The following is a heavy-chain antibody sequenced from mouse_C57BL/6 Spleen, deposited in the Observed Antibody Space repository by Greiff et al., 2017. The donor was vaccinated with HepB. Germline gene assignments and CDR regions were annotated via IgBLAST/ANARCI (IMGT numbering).Heavy chain of an antibody. CDR2: IYPGSGST. J-gene: IGHJ1*03. D-gene: IGHD1-1*02. V-gene: IGHV1-55*01. Sequence: QVHVKQPGAELVKPGASVKMSCKASGYTFTSYWITWVKQRPGQGLEWIGDIYPGSGSTNYNEKFKSKATLTVDTSSSTAYMQLSSLTSEDSAVYYCARSGGWGHFDVWGTGTTVTVSS. CDR3: ARSGGWGHFDV. CDR1: GYTFTSYW.